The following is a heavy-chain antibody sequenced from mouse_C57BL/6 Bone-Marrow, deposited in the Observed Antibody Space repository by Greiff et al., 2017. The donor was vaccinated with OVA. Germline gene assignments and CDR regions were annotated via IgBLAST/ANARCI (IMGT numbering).Heavy chain of an antibody. J-gene: IGHJ4*01. CDR3: ARGRLFYAMDY. V-gene: IGHV5-6*01. Sequence: EVHLVESGGDLVKPGGSLKLSCAASGFTFSSYGMSWVRQTPDKRLEWVATISSGGSYTYYPDSVKGRFTISRDNAKNTLYLQMSSLKSEDTAMYYCARGRLFYAMDYWGQGTSVTVSS. CDR1: GFTFSSYG. CDR2: ISSGGSYT.